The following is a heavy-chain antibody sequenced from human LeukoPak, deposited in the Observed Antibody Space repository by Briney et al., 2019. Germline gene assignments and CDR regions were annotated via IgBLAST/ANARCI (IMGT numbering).Heavy chain of an antibody. CDR2: ISGSGGST. J-gene: IGHJ4*02. V-gene: IGHV3-23*01. Sequence: GGSLRLSCAASGFTFSSYAMSWVRQAPGKGLEWVSAISGSGGSTYYADSVNGRFTISRDNSKNMLYLQMNSLRAEDTAVYYCAKDQIGRYCSSTSCSSFDYWGPGTLVTVSS. CDR1: GFTFSSYA. CDR3: AKDQIGRYCSSTSCSSFDY. D-gene: IGHD2-2*01.